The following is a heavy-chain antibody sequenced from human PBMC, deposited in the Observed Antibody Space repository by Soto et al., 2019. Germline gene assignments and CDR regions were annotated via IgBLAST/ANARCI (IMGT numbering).Heavy chain of an antibody. V-gene: IGHV2-5*02. CDR2: IYWDDDK. D-gene: IGHD2-2*01. Sequence: SGPTLVNPTQTLTLTCTFSGFSLSTSGVGVGWIRQPPGKALEWLALIYWDDDKRYSPSLKSRLTITKDTSKNQVVLTMTNMDPVDTATYYCAHRFGRSITKGPYCFDYWGQGTLVTVSS. CDR3: AHRFGRSITKGPYCFDY. CDR1: GFSLSTSGVG. J-gene: IGHJ4*02.